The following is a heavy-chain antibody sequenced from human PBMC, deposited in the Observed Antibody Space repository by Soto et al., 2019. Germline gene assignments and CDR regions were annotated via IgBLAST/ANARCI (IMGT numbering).Heavy chain of an antibody. D-gene: IGHD1-26*01. J-gene: IGHJ4*02. Sequence: QVQLVESGGGVVQPGRSLRLSCAVSGFTLSSHAMHWVRQAPGKGLEWVALILSDGSNKYYADSVKGRFTTSRDNSKNTMYPQMNSRRVEDTAVYYCARDDEGGSVCDLGYWAQGALVTVSS. V-gene: IGHV3-30-3*01. CDR1: GFTLSSHA. CDR2: ILSDGSNK. CDR3: ARDDEGGSVCDLGY.